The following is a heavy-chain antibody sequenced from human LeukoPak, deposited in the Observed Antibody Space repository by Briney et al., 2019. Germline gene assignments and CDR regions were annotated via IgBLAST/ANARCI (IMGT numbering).Heavy chain of an antibody. CDR2: IYHSGST. CDR1: GYSISSGYY. CDR3: ARGGPPFCFDY. D-gene: IGHD3-16*01. J-gene: IGHJ4*02. V-gene: IGHV4-38-2*01. Sequence: SETLSLTCAVSGYSISSGYYWGWIRQPPGKGLEWIGIIYHSGSTYYNPSLKSRVTISVDTSKNHFSLKLTSVTAADTAVYYCARGGPPFCFDYWGQGTLVTVSS.